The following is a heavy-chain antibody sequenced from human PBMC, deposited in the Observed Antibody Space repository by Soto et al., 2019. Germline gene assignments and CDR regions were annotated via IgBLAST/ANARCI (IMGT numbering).Heavy chain of an antibody. V-gene: IGHV3-23*01. D-gene: IGHD2-21*02. CDR3: AKDPTASHIYYHYYMGV. J-gene: IGHJ6*03. CDR1: GFTFSNYA. Sequence: GGSLRLSCAASGFTFSNYAMSWVRQAPGKGLEWVSAISGSGGSTYYADSVKGRFTISRDNSKNTLYLQMNSLRAEDTAVYYCAKDPTASHIYYHYYMGVWGKGTTVNVSS. CDR2: ISGSGGST.